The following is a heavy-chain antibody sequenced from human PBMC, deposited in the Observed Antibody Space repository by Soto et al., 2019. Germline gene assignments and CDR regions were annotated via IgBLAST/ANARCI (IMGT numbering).Heavy chain of an antibody. CDR1: GFTFSDYY. V-gene: IGHV3-11*01. CDR2: ISSSGSTI. J-gene: IGHJ4*02. CDR3: AREKYYTMSGYSSGRFDS. D-gene: IGHD3-3*01. Sequence: GGSLRLSCAASGFTFSDYYMSWIRQAPGKGLEGGSYISSSGSTIYYADSVKGRFTISMDNAKNSLYLQMNSLRAEDTAVYYCAREKYYTMSGYSSGRFDSWGQGTRVTVPS.